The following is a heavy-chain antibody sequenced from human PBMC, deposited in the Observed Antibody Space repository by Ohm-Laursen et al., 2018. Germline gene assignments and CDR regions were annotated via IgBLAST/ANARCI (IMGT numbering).Heavy chain of an antibody. D-gene: IGHD6-19*01. Sequence: SLRLSCAASGFTVSSSYMSWVRQAPGKGLEWVSVIYSGGSTYYADSVKGRFTISRDNSKNTLYLQMNSLRAEDTAVYYCARVMDSSGWYLDYWGQGTLVTVSS. V-gene: IGHV3-53*01. J-gene: IGHJ4*02. CDR3: ARVMDSSGWYLDY. CDR2: IYSGGST. CDR1: GFTVSSSY.